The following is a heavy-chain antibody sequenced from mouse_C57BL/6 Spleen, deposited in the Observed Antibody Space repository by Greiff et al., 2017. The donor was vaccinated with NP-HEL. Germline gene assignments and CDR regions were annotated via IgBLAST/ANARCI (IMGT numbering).Heavy chain of an antibody. CDR1: GYTFTSYW. Sequence: VQLQQPGAELVKPGASVKVSCKASGYTFTSYWMHWVKQRPGQGLEWIGRIHPSDSDTNYNQKFKGKATLTVDQSSSTAYMQLSSLTSEDSAVYYCAIAYDYDGFAYWGQGTLVTVSA. CDR2: IHPSDSDT. J-gene: IGHJ3*01. V-gene: IGHV1-74*01. CDR3: AIAYDYDGFAY. D-gene: IGHD2-4*01.